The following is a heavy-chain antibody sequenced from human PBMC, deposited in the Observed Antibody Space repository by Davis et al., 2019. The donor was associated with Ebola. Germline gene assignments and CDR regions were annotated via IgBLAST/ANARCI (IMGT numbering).Heavy chain of an antibody. V-gene: IGHV3-48*02. Sequence: ESLMISCAASGFTFSSYSMNWVRQAPGQGLEWVSYISSSSSTIYYADSVKGRFTISRDNAKNSLYLQMNSLRDEDTAVYYCASLDIVVVPAAISRRSGGYYYYGMDVWGQGTTVTVSS. J-gene: IGHJ6*02. D-gene: IGHD2-2*01. CDR3: ASLDIVVVPAAISRRSGGYYYYGMDV. CDR2: ISSSSSTI. CDR1: GFTFSSYS.